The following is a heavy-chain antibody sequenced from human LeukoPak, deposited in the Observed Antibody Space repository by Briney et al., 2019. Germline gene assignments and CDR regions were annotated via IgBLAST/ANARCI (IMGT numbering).Heavy chain of an antibody. CDR1: GFTFSSLW. CDR2: IKQDGSEV. Sequence: GGSLRLSCVGSGFTFSSLWMSWVRQIPGKGLEWVANIKQDGSEVYYVDSVKGRFTISTDNAKNSLYLQMNSLRAEDTAVYYCAKGTSSSCYSAPNYWGQGTLVTVSS. CDR3: AKGTSSSCYSAPNY. J-gene: IGHJ4*02. V-gene: IGHV3-7*03. D-gene: IGHD2-15*01.